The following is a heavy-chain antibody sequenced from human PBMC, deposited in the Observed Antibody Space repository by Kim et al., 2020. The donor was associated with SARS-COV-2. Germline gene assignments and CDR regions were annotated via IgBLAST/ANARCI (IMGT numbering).Heavy chain of an antibody. CDR3: ARGSGSGTYYRYYLMDV. CDR2: FISMFGTA. Sequence: SVKVSCKASGGTFSSYAVNWVRQAPGQGLEWMGGFISMFGTAKYAQKFQGRVTITADESTSTVNMELSSLTSEDTAVYYCARGSGSGTYYRYYLMDVWGQGTAVTVSS. CDR1: GGTFSSYA. J-gene: IGHJ6*02. V-gene: IGHV1-69*13. D-gene: IGHD3-10*01.